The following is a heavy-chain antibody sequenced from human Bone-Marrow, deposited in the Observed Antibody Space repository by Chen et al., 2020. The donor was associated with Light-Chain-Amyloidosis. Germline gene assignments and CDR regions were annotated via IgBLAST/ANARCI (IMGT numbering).Heavy chain of an antibody. CDR2: ISGSGGST. J-gene: IGHJ4*02. V-gene: IGHV3-23*01. Sequence: EVQLLESGGGLVQPGGSLRLSCAASGFTFSSKTMTWVRQAPGKGREWVSSISGSGGSTYYADSVKGRFTISRDNSKDTLYLQMSSLRAEDTAVYYCAHLTFYWGQGALVTVSS. CDR3: AHLTFY. CDR1: GFTFSSKT.